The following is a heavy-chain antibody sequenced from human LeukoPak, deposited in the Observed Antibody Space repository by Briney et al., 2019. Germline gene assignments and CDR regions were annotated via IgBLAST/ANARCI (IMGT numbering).Heavy chain of an antibody. CDR3: VRTPPNWGFDY. V-gene: IGHV1-8*01. D-gene: IGHD7-27*01. Sequence: ASVKVSCKASGYTFTTHDINWVRQATGQGLEWLGWMSTNSGDTGYAQKFQGRVTMTSDYSISTAYMELSSLRSEDTAIYYCVRTPPNWGFDYWGQGTLVTVSS. J-gene: IGHJ4*02. CDR1: GYTFTTHD. CDR2: MSTNSGDT.